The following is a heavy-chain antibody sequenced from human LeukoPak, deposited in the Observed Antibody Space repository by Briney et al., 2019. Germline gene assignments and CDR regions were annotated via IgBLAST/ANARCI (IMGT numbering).Heavy chain of an antibody. CDR3: ARAWSVVVPAAKLFDP. J-gene: IGHJ5*02. CDR2: IYYSGST. D-gene: IGHD2-2*01. CDR1: GGSISSYY. V-gene: IGHV4-59*01. Sequence: PSETLSLTCTVSGGSISSYYWSWIRQPPGKGLEWIGYIYYSGSTNYNPSLKSRVTISVDTSNNQFSLKLSSVTAADTAVYYCARAWSVVVPAAKLFDPWGQGTLVTVSS.